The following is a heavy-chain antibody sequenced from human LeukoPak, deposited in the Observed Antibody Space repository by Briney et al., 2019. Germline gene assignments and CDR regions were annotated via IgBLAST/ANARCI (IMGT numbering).Heavy chain of an antibody. V-gene: IGHV4-59*01. D-gene: IGHD3-22*01. J-gene: IGHJ4*02. CDR1: GGSISIYY. CDR2: IYYSGST. CDR3: ARDSTWYDSSGYGNLDY. Sequence: PSETLSLTCTVSGGSISIYYWSWIRQPPGKGLEWIGYIYYSGSTNYNPSLKSRVTISVDTSKNQFYLKLSSVTAADTAVYYCARDSTWYDSSGYGNLDYWGQGTLVTVSS.